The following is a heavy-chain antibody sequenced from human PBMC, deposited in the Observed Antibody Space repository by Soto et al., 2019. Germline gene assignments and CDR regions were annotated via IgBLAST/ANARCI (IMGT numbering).Heavy chain of an antibody. CDR2: ISSRGRT. D-gene: IGHD3-16*02. Sequence: QVHLQESGPGLVKPSQTLSVYCAVSGASISSDAYHWSWIRQHPGKGLEWVGFISSRGRTYYNPSLRSRLTISADASKSQFSLHLTSVTAADTAMYFCARYRFTTTWSKFDYWGQGTLVTVSS. CDR1: GASISSDAYH. V-gene: IGHV4-31*11. J-gene: IGHJ4*02. CDR3: ARYRFTTTWSKFDY.